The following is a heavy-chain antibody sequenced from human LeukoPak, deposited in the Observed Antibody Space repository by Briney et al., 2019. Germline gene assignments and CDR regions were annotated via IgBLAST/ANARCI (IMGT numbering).Heavy chain of an antibody. V-gene: IGHV1-69*04. CDR3: ARSMATSYYYYYGMDV. CDR1: GGTFSSYA. Sequence: ASVKLSCKASGGTFSSYAISWVRQAPGQGLEWMGRIIPIFGIANYAQKFQGRVTITADKSTSTAYMELSSLRSEDTAVYYCARSMATSYYYYYGMDVWGQGTTVTVSS. D-gene: IGHD5-24*01. CDR2: IIPIFGIA. J-gene: IGHJ6*02.